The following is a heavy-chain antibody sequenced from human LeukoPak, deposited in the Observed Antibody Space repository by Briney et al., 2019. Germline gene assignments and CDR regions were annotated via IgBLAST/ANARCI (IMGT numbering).Heavy chain of an antibody. V-gene: IGHV5-51*01. CDR1: GYSFTSYW. CDR2: TYTGDSDT. J-gene: IGHJ4*02. D-gene: IGHD6-19*01. Sequence: GESLKISCKGSGYSFTSYWIGWVRQMPGKGLEWMGITYTGDSDTRYSPSFQGQVTISADKSISTAYLQWSSLKASDTAMYYCARQGYSSGWYVIYYFDYWGQGTLVTVSS. CDR3: ARQGYSSGWYVIYYFDY.